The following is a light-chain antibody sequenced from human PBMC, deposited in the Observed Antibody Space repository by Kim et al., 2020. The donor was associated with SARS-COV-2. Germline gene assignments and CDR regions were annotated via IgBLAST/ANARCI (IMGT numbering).Light chain of an antibody. CDR1: QSVNNN. CDR3: QQHNNWPRT. CDR2: DAS. V-gene: IGKV3-15*01. J-gene: IGKJ1*01. Sequence: EIVMTQSPATLSVSPGDRATLSCRASQSVNNNLAWYQHKPGQAPSLLIYDASTRATGIPARFSGSGSGTEFTLTISSLQSEDFAVYYCQQHNNWPRTFGQGTKVDIK.